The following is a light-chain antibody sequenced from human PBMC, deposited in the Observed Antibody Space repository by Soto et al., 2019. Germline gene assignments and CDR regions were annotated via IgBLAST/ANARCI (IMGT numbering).Light chain of an antibody. V-gene: IGKV3-15*01. CDR3: QQYLSWPLT. CDR2: GAS. CDR1: QNVNNN. Sequence: EVEMRQSPAFLTVSPGERATLSCRASQNVNNNLAWYQQKPGQAPRLLIHGASTRASGIPGTFSGSGSGTEFTLTISSLQSEDFAVYYCQQYLSWPLTFGGGTKV. J-gene: IGKJ4*01.